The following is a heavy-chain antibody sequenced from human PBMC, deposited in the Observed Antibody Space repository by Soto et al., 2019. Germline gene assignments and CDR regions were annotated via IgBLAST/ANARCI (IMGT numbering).Heavy chain of an antibody. CDR1: GFIFNAYA. CDR3: ARVASDYINSADH. J-gene: IGHJ4*02. V-gene: IGHV3-23*01. CDR2: IGGSGGNT. Sequence: EVQLWESGGGLVQPGGSLRLSCAASGFIFNAYAMTWVRQAPGKGLEWVSAIGGSGGNTYYAASVKGRFTISRDNSKDTVDLEMNRLRVDDTAVYFCARVASDYINSADHWGQGILVTVSS. D-gene: IGHD4-4*01.